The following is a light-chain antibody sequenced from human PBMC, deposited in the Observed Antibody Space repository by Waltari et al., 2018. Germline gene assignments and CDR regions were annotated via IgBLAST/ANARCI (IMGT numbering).Light chain of an antibody. CDR1: NIGTKS. Sequence: SYVPTQPPSVSVAPGESARVTCGGNNIGTKSVHWYQQKPGHAPRLVIYSDSDRPSGIPGRFSGSNSGNTATLTISGVEAGDEADYYCQVWESSTDHYVFGSGTEIIVL. CDR2: SDS. CDR3: QVWESSTDHYV. J-gene: IGLJ1*01. V-gene: IGLV3-21*01.